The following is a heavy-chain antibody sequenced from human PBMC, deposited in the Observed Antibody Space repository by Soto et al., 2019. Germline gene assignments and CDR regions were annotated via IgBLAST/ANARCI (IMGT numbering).Heavy chain of an antibody. D-gene: IGHD4-17*01. CDR3: ARDVPHDYGDSRTFDY. CDR1: GGSISSGGYY. V-gene: IGHV4-31*03. J-gene: IGHJ4*02. Sequence: SVILSLTCTVSGGSISSGGYYWSWIHQHPGKGLERIGYIYYSGSTYYNPSLKSRVTISVDTSKNQFSLKLSSVTAADTAVYYCARDVPHDYGDSRTFDYWGQGTLVTVSS. CDR2: IYYSGST.